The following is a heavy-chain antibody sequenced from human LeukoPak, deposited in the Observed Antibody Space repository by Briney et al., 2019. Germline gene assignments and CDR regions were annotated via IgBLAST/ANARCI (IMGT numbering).Heavy chain of an antibody. V-gene: IGHV3-33*01. CDR2: IWYDGSNK. Sequence: GGSLRLSCAASGFTFSSYGMHWVRQAPGKGLEWVAVIWYDGSNKYYADSVKGRFTISRDNSKSTLYLQMNSLRAEDTAVYYCARVLLPLYGMDVWGQGTTVTVSS. J-gene: IGHJ6*02. CDR1: GFTFSSYG. CDR3: ARVLLPLYGMDV. D-gene: IGHD3-22*01.